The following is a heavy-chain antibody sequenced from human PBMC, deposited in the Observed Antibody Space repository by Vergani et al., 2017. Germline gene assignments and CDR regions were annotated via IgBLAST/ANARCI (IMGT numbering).Heavy chain of an antibody. CDR3: ARAPLRTYVSSGYYFHDAFDI. CDR1: GFTFSTYS. Sequence: EVQLVESGGGLVQPGGSLRLSCVGSGFTFSTYSMNWVRQAPGKGLEWVSYISTDASTTYYGDSVKGRFTISRDNAKNSLYLQMNSLRAEDTAVYFCARAPLRTYVSSGYYFHDAFDIWGQGTMVTVSS. J-gene: IGHJ3*02. D-gene: IGHD3-22*01. CDR2: ISTDASTT. V-gene: IGHV3-48*01.